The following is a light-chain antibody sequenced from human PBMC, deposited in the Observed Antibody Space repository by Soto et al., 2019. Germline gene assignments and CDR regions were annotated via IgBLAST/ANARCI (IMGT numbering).Light chain of an antibody. Sequence: QSALNQPASVSGSPGPSITISCTGTNSVVGGYNYVSWYQQHPGKAPKLMIYDVSNRPSGVSNRFSGSKSGNTASLTISGLQAEDEADYYCCSYTSSSTYVFGTGTKVTV. V-gene: IGLV2-14*01. CDR2: DVS. J-gene: IGLJ1*01. CDR3: CSYTSSSTYV. CDR1: NSVVGGYNY.